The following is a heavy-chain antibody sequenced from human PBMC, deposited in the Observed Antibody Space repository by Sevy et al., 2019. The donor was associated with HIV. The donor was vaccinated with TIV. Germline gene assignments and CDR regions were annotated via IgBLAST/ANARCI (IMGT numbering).Heavy chain of an antibody. J-gene: IGHJ4*02. CDR3: ARESLGYYDSSGYYNY. D-gene: IGHD3-22*01. CDR1: GFTVSSNY. V-gene: IGHV3-66*01. Sequence: GGSLRLSCAASGFTVSSNYMSWVRQAPGKGLEWVSVIYSGGSTYYADSVKRRFTISRDNSKNTLYLQMNSLRAEDTAVYYCARESLGYYDSSGYYNYWGQGTLVTVSS. CDR2: IYSGGST.